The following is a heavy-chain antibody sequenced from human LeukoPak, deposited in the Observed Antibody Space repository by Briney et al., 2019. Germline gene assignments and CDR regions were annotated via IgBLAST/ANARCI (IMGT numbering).Heavy chain of an antibody. Sequence: ASVRVSCKASGYTFTGYYMHWVRQAPGQGLEWMGWINPNSGGTNYAQKFQGWVTMTRDTSISTAYLQWSSLKASDTAMYYCARRDGYTETVFDYWGQGTLVTVSS. J-gene: IGHJ4*02. CDR3: ARRDGYTETVFDY. V-gene: IGHV1-2*04. CDR1: GYTFTGYY. D-gene: IGHD5-24*01. CDR2: INPNSGGT.